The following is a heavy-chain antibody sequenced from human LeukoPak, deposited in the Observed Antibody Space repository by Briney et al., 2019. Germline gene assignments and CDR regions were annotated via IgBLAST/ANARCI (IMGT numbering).Heavy chain of an antibody. V-gene: IGHV4-59*08. Sequence: GSLRLSCTASGFTFSDVWMSWVRPAPGKGLEGIGYIYYSGSTNYNPSLKSRVTISVDTSKNQFSLKLSSVTAADTAIYYCARHGFSPGWFDPWGQGTLVTVSS. J-gene: IGHJ5*02. D-gene: IGHD5-18*01. CDR3: ARHGFSPGWFDP. CDR1: GFTFSDVW. CDR2: IYYSGST.